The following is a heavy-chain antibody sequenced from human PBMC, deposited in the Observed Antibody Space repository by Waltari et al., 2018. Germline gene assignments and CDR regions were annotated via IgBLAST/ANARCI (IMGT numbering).Heavy chain of an antibody. Sequence: QVQLQQWGAGLLNPSETLSLTCAVYGGSFSGYYWSWIRQPPGKGLEWIGEINHSGSTNYNPSLKSRVTISVDTSKNQFSLKLSSVTAADTAVYYCARGRGPDLWGRGTLVTVSS. V-gene: IGHV4-34*01. CDR3: ARGRGPDL. CDR1: GGSFSGYY. J-gene: IGHJ2*01. D-gene: IGHD6-25*01. CDR2: INHSGST.